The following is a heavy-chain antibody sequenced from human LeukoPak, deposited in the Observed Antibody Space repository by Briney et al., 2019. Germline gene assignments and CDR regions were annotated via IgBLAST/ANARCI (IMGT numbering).Heavy chain of an antibody. CDR1: GYTFTTYT. CDR3: ARGAKFRSYGSGTYYTSLPFDP. V-gene: IGHV1-3*03. CDR2: INTGNGNT. D-gene: IGHD3-10*01. J-gene: IGHJ5*02. Sequence: GPSVKVSCKASGYTFTTYTMHWVRQAPGQRLEWMGWINTGNGNTKYSQEFQGRVTITRDTSANTAYMELSSLRSEDMAVYYCARGAKFRSYGSGTYYTSLPFDPWGQGTLVTVSS.